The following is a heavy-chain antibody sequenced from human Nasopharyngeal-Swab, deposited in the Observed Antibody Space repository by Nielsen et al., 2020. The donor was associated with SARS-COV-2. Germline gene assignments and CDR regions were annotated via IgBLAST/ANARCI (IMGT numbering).Heavy chain of an antibody. V-gene: IGHV3-30*18. CDR1: GFIFSGYG. D-gene: IGHD3-9*01. CDR3: AKDRYFAHYYFDY. Sequence: GGSLRLSCAASGFIFSGYGMHWVRQAPGKGLEWVALISYDGSNKFYADSVKGRFTISRDNSKNTLYLQMNSLRAEDTAAYYCAKDRYFAHYYFDYWGQGTLVTVSS. J-gene: IGHJ4*02. CDR2: ISYDGSNK.